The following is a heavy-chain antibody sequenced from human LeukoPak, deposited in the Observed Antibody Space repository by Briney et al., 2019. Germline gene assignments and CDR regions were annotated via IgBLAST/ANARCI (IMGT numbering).Heavy chain of an antibody. D-gene: IGHD2-21*02. CDR2: IYHSGST. CDR1: GGSISSGGYY. CDR3: ARGGPVVTAIPDYYYGMDV. J-gene: IGHJ6*02. V-gene: IGHV4-39*07. Sequence: PSQTLSLTCTVSGGSISSGGYYWSWIRQPPGKGLEWIGSIYHSGSTYYNPSLKSRVTISVDTSKNQFSLKLSSVTAADTAVYYCARGGPVVTAIPDYYYGMDVWGQGTTVTVSS.